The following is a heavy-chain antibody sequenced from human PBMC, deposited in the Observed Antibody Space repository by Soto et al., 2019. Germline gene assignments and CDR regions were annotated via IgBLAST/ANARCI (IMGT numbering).Heavy chain of an antibody. CDR1: GFDFSVYW. J-gene: IGHJ5*02. V-gene: IGHV3-7*03. CDR2: IKFDGSEK. Sequence: GSLRLSCTASGFDFSVYWMSWVRQAAGKGPEWVANIKFDGSEKQYVDSVKVRFTISRDNARNSVFLQMNSLRAGDTAVYYCVKDGGYCSSATCYSPRNHYFDAWGQGTLVTVSS. D-gene: IGHD2-2*01. CDR3: VKDGGYCSSATCYSPRNHYFDA.